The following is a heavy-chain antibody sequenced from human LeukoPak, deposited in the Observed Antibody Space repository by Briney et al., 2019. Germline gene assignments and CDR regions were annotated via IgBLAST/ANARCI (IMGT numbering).Heavy chain of an antibody. Sequence: PGGSLRLSCAASGFTFSSYGMHWVRQAPGKGLEWVASIRYDGSNKYYADSVKGRFTISRDNSKNTLYLQMNSLRAEDTALYYCARDLQAGLRRYDAFDIWGQGTMVTVSS. CDR2: IRYDGSNK. CDR1: GFTFSSYG. CDR3: ARDLQAGLRRYDAFDI. V-gene: IGHV3-30*02. D-gene: IGHD4-17*01. J-gene: IGHJ3*02.